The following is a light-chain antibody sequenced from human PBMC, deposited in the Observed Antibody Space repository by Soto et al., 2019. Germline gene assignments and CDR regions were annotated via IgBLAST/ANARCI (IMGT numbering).Light chain of an antibody. CDR3: QQVDSYPRT. CDR1: QGLGTY. V-gene: IGKV1-9*01. Sequence: IQLTQSPSSLSASVGDRVTVTCRASQGLGTYLVWYQQKSGKAPTVLIYASSTLQTGVPSRFSGCGSGTDFSLTISSLHPEDVATYYCQQVDSYPRTFGQGTKVDIK. J-gene: IGKJ1*01. CDR2: ASS.